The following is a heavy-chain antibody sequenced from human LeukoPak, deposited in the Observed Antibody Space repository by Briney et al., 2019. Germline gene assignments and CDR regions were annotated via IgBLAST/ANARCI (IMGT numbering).Heavy chain of an antibody. D-gene: IGHD6-13*01. CDR3: ARGWRQQLVLEYYYYMDV. V-gene: IGHV4-34*01. J-gene: IGHJ6*03. CDR2: INHSGST. Sequence: SETLSLTCAVYGGSFSGYYWSWIRQPPGKGLEWIGEINHSGSTNYNPSLKSRVTISVDTSKNQFSLKLSSVTAADTAVYYCARGWRQQLVLEYYYYMDVWGKGTTVTVSS. CDR1: GGSFSGYY.